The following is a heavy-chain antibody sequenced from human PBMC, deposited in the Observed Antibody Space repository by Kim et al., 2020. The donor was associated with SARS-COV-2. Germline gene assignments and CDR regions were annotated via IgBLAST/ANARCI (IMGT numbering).Heavy chain of an antibody. J-gene: IGHJ4*02. CDR2: IYYSGNT. CDR3: ARAPNDFWSGYPYYFDY. Sequence: SETLSLTCPVSGGSVSSGSYFWSWIRQPPGKGLEWIGYIYYSGNTNYNPSLKSRVTMSVDTSKNQFSLKLRSVTAADTAVYYCARAPNDFWSGYPYYFDYSRPATLRTAS. CDR1: GGSVSSGSYF. D-gene: IGHD3-3*01. V-gene: IGHV4-61*01.